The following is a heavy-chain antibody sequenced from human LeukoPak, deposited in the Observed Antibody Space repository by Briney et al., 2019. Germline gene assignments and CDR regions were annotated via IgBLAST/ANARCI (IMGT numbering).Heavy chain of an antibody. Sequence: SVKVSCKASGYTFTSYGISWVRQAPGQGLEWMGRIIPILGIANYAQKFQGRVTITADKSTSTAYMELSSLRSEDTAVYYCARDCTNGVCSKGGVDYWGQGTLVTVSS. CDR1: GYTFTSYG. V-gene: IGHV1-69*04. CDR2: IIPILGIA. CDR3: ARDCTNGVCSKGGVDY. J-gene: IGHJ4*02. D-gene: IGHD2-8*01.